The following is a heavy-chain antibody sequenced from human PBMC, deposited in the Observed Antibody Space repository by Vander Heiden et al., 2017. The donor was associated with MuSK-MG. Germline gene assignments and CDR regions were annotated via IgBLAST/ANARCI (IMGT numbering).Heavy chain of an antibody. J-gene: IGHJ4*02. Sequence: QVQLQESGPGLVKPSQTLSLTCTVPGGSISSGGYYWGWIRQHPGKGLEWIGYIYYSGSTYYNPSLKSRVTISVDTSKNQFSLKLSSVTAADTAVYYCARRPRVYDILTGYYPGTYDYWGQGTLVTVSS. D-gene: IGHD3-9*01. CDR1: GGSISSGGYY. CDR2: IYYSGST. CDR3: ARRPRVYDILTGYYPGTYDY. V-gene: IGHV4-31*03.